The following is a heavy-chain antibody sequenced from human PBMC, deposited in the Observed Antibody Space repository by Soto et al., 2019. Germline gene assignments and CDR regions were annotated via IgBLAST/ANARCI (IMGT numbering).Heavy chain of an antibody. CDR3: ARRGYLDV. Sequence: SETLSLTCTVSGGSISRDSWSWIRQPPGKGLEWIGYIYYSGSTNYNPSLKSRVTISADTSKNQFSLKLSSVTAADTAVYDCARRGYLDVWGKGTTVSVSS. V-gene: IGHV4-59*08. J-gene: IGHJ6*03. CDR1: GGSISRDS. CDR2: IYYSGST.